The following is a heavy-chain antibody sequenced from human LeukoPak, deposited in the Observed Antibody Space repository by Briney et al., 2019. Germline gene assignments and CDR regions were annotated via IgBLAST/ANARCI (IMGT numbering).Heavy chain of an antibody. J-gene: IGHJ3*02. CDR1: GYTFTGYY. Sequence: ASVKVSYKASGYTFTGYYMHWVRQAPGQGLEWMGWINPNSGGTNYAQKFQGRVTMTRDTSISTAYMELSRLRSDDTAVYYCARQRITMIVDDAFDIWGQGTMVTVSS. CDR2: INPNSGGT. D-gene: IGHD3-22*01. CDR3: ARQRITMIVDDAFDI. V-gene: IGHV1-2*02.